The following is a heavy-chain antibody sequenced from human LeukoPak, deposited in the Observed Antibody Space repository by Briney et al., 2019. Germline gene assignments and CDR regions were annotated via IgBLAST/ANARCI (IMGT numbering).Heavy chain of an antibody. CDR3: ARQSIAARAGFGFDY. V-gene: IGHV4-59*08. CDR1: GASISSHY. D-gene: IGHD6-6*01. J-gene: IGHJ4*02. Sequence: SETLSLACTVSGASISSHYWSWIRQPPGKGLEWIGYIHYIGSTNYNPSLKSRVTISVDTSKNQFSLKLSSVTAADTAVYYCARQSIAARAGFGFDYWGRGTLVTVSS. CDR2: IHYIGST.